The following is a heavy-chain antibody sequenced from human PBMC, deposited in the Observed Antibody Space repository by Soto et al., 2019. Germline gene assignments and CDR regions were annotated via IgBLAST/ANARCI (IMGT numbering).Heavy chain of an antibody. CDR3: ARDTGNSFDY. J-gene: IGHJ4*02. V-gene: IGHV1-18*01. Sequence: HVQLVQSGGELKKPGASVKVSCNTSGYTFNTYFIPWVRQAPGQGLEWMGWISPHNGNTNYAEKFQGGVTMTADTITKTAYMELRNLRIDDTAVYYCARDTGNSFDYWGQGTPVTVSS. CDR2: ISPHNGNT. CDR1: GYTFNTYF.